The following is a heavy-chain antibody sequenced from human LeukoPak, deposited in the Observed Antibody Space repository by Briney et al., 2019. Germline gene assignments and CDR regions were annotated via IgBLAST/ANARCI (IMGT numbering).Heavy chain of an antibody. CDR3: ARATRRDTVVAGYFDY. V-gene: IGHV3-30-3*01. J-gene: IGHJ4*02. CDR1: GCTCRSYA. D-gene: IGHD6-19*01. CDR2: ISYDGSTE. Sequence: LVDSGGGEVQPGRPLRPSCAASGCTCRSYAMHWVRQAPGKGLEWGAVISYDGSTEYYVDSVKGRFTISRDNYKNTLYLQMNSLRPEDTAVYYCARATRRDTVVAGYFDYWGQGNLVTVSS.